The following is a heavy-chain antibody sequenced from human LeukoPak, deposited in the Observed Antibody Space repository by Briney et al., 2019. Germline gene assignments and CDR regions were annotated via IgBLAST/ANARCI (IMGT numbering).Heavy chain of an antibody. CDR1: GGSISSYY. Sequence: SETLSLTCTVSGGSISSYYWSWIRQPPGKGLEWIGYIYYSGSTNYNPSLKSRVTISVDTSKNQFSLKLSSVTAADTAVYYCARVVAYPRIDAFDIWGQGTMVTVSS. CDR3: ARVVAYPRIDAFDI. V-gene: IGHV4-59*12. CDR2: IYYSGST. J-gene: IGHJ3*02. D-gene: IGHD5-12*01.